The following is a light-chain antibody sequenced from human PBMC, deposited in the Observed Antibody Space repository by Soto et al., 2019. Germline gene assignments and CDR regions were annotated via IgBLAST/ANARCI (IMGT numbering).Light chain of an antibody. Sequence: SYELTQPPSVSVAPGKTASVACGGSNIGSKSVHWYQKKSAQAPVLVMYYDSDRPSGIPERFSGSNSGNTATLTISRVEAGDEADYYCQVWDISSGHVVFGGGTQLTVL. CDR2: YDS. CDR3: QVWDISSGHVV. CDR1: NIGSKS. J-gene: IGLJ3*02. V-gene: IGLV3-21*01.